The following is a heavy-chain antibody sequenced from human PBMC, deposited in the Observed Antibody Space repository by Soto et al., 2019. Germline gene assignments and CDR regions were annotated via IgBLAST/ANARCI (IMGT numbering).Heavy chain of an antibody. CDR1: GGSISSSNW. J-gene: IGHJ4*02. CDR2: IYHSGNT. CDR3: ARTRQYYYDSSGYSPTNFDY. V-gene: IGHV4-4*02. Sequence: SETLSLTCAVSGGSISSSNWWSWVRQPPGGGVEWGGVIYHSGNTNHNPTLNSRVTLSVHKSKNQFSLKLSSVTDADTAVYYCARTRQYYYDSSGYSPTNFDYWGQGTLVTVSS. D-gene: IGHD3-22*01.